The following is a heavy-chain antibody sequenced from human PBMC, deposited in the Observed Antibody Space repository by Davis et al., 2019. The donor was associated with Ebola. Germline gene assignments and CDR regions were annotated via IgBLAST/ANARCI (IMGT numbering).Heavy chain of an antibody. CDR3: ARVAGTFRVGYNAY. CDR1: GFTFTTYS. D-gene: IGHD5-24*01. V-gene: IGHV3-21*01. Sequence: GESLKISCAASGFTFTTYSMIWVRQAPGKGLEWVACISSWSNYIYYADSVKGRFTISRDNAKKSLFLQMNSLRVEDTAVYYCARVAGTFRVGYNAYWGQGTLVTVSS. CDR2: ISSWSNYI. J-gene: IGHJ4*02.